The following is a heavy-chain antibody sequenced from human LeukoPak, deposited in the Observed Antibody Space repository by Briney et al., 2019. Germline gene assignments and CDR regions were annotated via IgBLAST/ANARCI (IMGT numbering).Heavy chain of an antibody. V-gene: IGHV4-59*01. CDR3: ARIGYSSGWYKAVHYYYYMDV. CDR1: GGSISSYY. CDR2: IYYSGST. D-gene: IGHD6-19*01. J-gene: IGHJ6*03. Sequence: SETLSLTCTVSGGSISSYYWSWIRQPPGKGLEWIGYIYYSGSTNYNPSLKSRVTISVDTSKNQFSLKLSSVTVADTAVYYCARIGYSSGWYKAVHYYYYMDVWGKGTTVTVSS.